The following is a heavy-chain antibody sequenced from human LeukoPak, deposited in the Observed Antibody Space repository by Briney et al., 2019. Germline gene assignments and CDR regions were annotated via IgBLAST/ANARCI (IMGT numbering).Heavy chain of an antibody. J-gene: IGHJ6*02. V-gene: IGHV4-59*08. CDR1: GGSISSYY. D-gene: IGHD3-10*01. Sequence: KSSETLSLTCTVSGGSISSYYWSWIRQPPGKGLEWIGYIYYSGSTNYNPSLKSRVTISVDTSKNQFSLKLSSVTAADTAVYYCARYGSGSYYNYGMDVWGQGTTVTVSS. CDR2: IYYSGST. CDR3: ARYGSGSYYNYGMDV.